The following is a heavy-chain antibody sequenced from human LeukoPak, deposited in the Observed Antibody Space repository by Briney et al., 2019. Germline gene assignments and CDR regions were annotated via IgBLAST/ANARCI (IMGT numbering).Heavy chain of an antibody. CDR3: AREFSDLRQLLRDGGWFDP. V-gene: IGHV4-30-4*08. D-gene: IGHD2-2*01. J-gene: IGHJ5*02. Sequence: TLSLTCTVSGGSISSGDYYWSWIRQPPGKGVEWVGYIYYSGSTYYNPSLKSRVTISVDTSKNQFSLKLSSVTAADTAVYYCAREFSDLRQLLRDGGWFDPWGQGPVVTVSS. CDR1: GGSISSGDYY. CDR2: IYYSGST.